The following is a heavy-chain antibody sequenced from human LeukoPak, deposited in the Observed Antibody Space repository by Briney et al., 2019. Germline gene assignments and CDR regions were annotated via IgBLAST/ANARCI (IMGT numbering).Heavy chain of an antibody. CDR2: IYPGDSDT. D-gene: IGHD3-3*01. Sequence: GGALQISCKGSGYRFTSYWIGWVRQMPGKGLEWMGIIYPGDSDTRYSPSFQGQVTISADKSISTAYLQWSSLKASDTAMYYCARLGPYDFYYNWFDHWGQGTLVTVSS. J-gene: IGHJ5*02. V-gene: IGHV5-51*01. CDR1: GYRFTSYW. CDR3: ARLGPYDFYYNWFDH.